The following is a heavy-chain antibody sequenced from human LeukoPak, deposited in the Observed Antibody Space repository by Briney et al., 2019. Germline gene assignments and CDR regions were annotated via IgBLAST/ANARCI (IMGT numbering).Heavy chain of an antibody. J-gene: IGHJ4*02. CDR3: ARAAGGYDLGGFDY. Sequence: SETLSLTCAVYGGSFSGYYWSWIRQPPGKGLEWIGEINHSGSTNYNPSLKSRVTISVDTSKNQFSLKLSSVTAADTAVYYCARAAGGYDLGGFDYWGQGTLVTVSS. V-gene: IGHV4-34*01. CDR1: GGSFSGYY. D-gene: IGHD5-12*01. CDR2: INHSGST.